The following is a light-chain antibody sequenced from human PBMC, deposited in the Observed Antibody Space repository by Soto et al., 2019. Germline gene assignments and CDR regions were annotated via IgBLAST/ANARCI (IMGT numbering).Light chain of an antibody. CDR2: DAS. V-gene: IGKV3-11*01. Sequence: EIVLTQSPATLSLSPGERATLSCRASQSVSSYLAWYQQKPGQAPRLLIYDASNRATGIPARFSGSGSGTDFTLTISRLEPEDFAVYYCQQYGRSTGTFGQGTKVDIK. CDR1: QSVSSY. CDR3: QQYGRSTGT. J-gene: IGKJ1*01.